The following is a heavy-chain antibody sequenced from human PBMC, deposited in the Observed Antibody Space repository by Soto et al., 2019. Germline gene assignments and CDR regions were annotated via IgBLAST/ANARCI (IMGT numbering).Heavy chain of an antibody. Sequence: PGGSLRLSCAASGFTVSSDYMYWVRQAPGMGLEWVSVIYGGGNTNYADSVRGRFTISRDTSKNSLYLQMNSLRAEDTAVYYCTTVFIRWGQGTLVTVSS. CDR3: TTVFIR. J-gene: IGHJ4*02. CDR1: GFTVSSDY. V-gene: IGHV3-66*01. CDR2: IYGGGNT.